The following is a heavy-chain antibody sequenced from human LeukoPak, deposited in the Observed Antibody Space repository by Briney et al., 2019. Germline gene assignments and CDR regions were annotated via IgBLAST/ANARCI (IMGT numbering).Heavy chain of an antibody. CDR3: AKKALPGNWFDP. CDR1: GGSISSYY. V-gene: IGHV4-4*09. J-gene: IGHJ5*02. Sequence: SETLSLTCTVSGGSISSYYWSWIRQPPGKGLEWIGYIYTSGSTNYTPSLKSRVTISVDTSKNQFSLKLSSVTAADTAMYYCAKKALPGNWFDPWGQGTLVAVSS. CDR2: IYTSGST.